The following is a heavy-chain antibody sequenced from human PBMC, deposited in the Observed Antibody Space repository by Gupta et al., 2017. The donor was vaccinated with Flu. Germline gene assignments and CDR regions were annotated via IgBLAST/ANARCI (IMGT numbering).Heavy chain of an antibody. CDR2: VSDDGSNK. CDR3: YVAAPPDF. Sequence: QVQLVESGGGVVQPGTSLRLSCAASGFIFSGHGMHWVRQAPVKGLEWVAFVSDDGSNKYYADSVKGRFTISRDNSENTLSLEMNSLRPEDTAVYYCYVAAPPDFWGQGTLVTVSS. J-gene: IGHJ4*02. D-gene: IGHD6-6*01. CDR1: GFIFSGHG. V-gene: IGHV3-30*03.